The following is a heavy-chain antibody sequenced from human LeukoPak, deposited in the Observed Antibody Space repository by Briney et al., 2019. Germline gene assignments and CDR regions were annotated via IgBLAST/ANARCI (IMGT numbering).Heavy chain of an antibody. CDR3: ARDGGSGIIIMWYFDY. D-gene: IGHD3-10*01. Sequence: GRSLRLSCAASGFTFSSYAMHWVRQAPGKGLGWVAVISYDGSNKYYADSVKGRFTISRDNSKNTLYLQMNSLRAEDTAVYYCARDGGSGIIIMWYFDYWGQGTLVTVSS. V-gene: IGHV3-30*04. CDR2: ISYDGSNK. J-gene: IGHJ4*02. CDR1: GFTFSSYA.